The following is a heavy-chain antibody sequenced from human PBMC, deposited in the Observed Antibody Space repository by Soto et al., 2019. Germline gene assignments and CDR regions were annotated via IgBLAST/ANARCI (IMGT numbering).Heavy chain of an antibody. CDR1: GFTFSSYS. CDR3: ARSTHGAYDY. CDR2: ISSSSSTI. V-gene: IGHV3-48*01. D-gene: IGHD2-2*01. Sequence: GGSLRLSCAASGFTFSSYSMNWVRQAPGKGLEWVSYISSSSSTIYYADSVKGRFTISRDNAKNSLYLQMNSLRAEDTAVYYCARSTHGAYDYWGQGTLVTVSS. J-gene: IGHJ4*02.